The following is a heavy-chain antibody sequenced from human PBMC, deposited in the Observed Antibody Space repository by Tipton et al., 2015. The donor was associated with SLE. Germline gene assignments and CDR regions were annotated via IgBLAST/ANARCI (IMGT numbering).Heavy chain of an antibody. J-gene: IGHJ3*02. V-gene: IGHV4-30-4*01. CDR1: GGSISSDDYF. Sequence: TLSLTCTVSGGSISSDDYFWSWIRQPPGKGLVWIGNIYYSGTTYYNPSLKSRVTISVDTSKNQFSLRLSSVTAADTAVYYCAREWGDAFDIWGQGTMVTVSS. CDR3: AREWGDAFDI. D-gene: IGHD3-16*01. CDR2: IYYSGTT.